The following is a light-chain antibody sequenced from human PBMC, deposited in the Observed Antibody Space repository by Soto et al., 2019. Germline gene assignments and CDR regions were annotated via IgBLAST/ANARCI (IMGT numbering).Light chain of an antibody. CDR1: SSDVGGYKY. CDR2: EVS. CDR3: SSYTGSSIYV. Sequence: QSALTQPASVSGSPGQSITISCTGTSSDVGGYKYVSWYQQHPGKAPKLLIHEVSNRPSGVSNRFSGSKSGNTASLTISGLQAEDEADYYCSSYTGSSIYVFGTGTKVTVL. J-gene: IGLJ1*01. V-gene: IGLV2-14*01.